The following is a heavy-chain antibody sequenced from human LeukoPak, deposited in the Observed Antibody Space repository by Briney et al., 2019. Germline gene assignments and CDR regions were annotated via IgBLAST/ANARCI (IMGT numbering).Heavy chain of an antibody. CDR3: ARGTGIAAAVTSLFQY. J-gene: IGHJ1*01. CDR2: INPSGGTK. Sequence: ASVKVSCKASGYTFTSYYMNWVRQAPGQGLEWMGVINPSGGTKSYAQKFQGRVTMTRDTSTSTLYMELSRLRSEDTAVYYCARGTGIAAAVTSLFQYWGQGTLVTVSS. CDR1: GYTFTSYY. V-gene: IGHV1-46*01. D-gene: IGHD6-13*01.